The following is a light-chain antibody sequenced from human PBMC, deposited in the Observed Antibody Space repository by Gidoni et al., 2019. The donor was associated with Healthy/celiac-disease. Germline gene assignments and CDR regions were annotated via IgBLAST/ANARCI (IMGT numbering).Light chain of an antibody. CDR1: QSVSSSY. Sequence: EIVLTQSPGTLSLSPRERATLSCRASQSVSSSYLAWYHQKPGQAPRLLIYGASSRATGIPDRFSGRGSGTDFTLTISRLEPEDFAVYYCKQYGSYFGGGTKVEIK. CDR2: GAS. J-gene: IGKJ4*01. CDR3: KQYGSY. V-gene: IGKV3-20*01.